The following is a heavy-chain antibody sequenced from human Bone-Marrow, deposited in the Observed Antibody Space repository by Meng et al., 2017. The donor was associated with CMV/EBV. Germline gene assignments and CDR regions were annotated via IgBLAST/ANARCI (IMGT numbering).Heavy chain of an antibody. Sequence: GGSLRLSCAASGFTFSSSGMHWVRQATGKGLEWVAFIRYDASDRYHADSVRGRFTISRDDSKDTLYLQMNSLTTDDTAVYYCAKDSSNWAFDYWGQGALVTSYS. J-gene: IGHJ4*02. CDR1: GFTFSSSG. CDR3: AKDSSNWAFDY. V-gene: IGHV3-30*02. CDR2: IRYDASDR. D-gene: IGHD7-27*01.